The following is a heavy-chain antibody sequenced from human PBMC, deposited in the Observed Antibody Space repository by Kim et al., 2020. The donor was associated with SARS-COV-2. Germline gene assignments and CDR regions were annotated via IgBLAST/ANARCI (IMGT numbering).Heavy chain of an antibody. CDR2: ISYDGSFK. D-gene: IGHD3-10*01. V-gene: IGHV3-30*18. Sequence: GGSLRLSCAASGFTLSSFGMHWVRQAPGKGLEWVALISYDGSFKSYADSMKGRFTTSRDNSKNTLSLQMNSLRDEDTAVYYCAKDFSYGSGSRKGVENWGQGTVVTVSS. J-gene: IGHJ4*02. CDR3: AKDFSYGSGSRKGVEN. CDR1: GFTLSSFG.